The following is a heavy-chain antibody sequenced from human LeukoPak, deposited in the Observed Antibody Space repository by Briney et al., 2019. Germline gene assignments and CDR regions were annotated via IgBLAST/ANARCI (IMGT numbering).Heavy chain of an antibody. CDR3: ARATDCSGGSCYSSYYYYYMDV. D-gene: IGHD2-15*01. CDR1: GYTFTSYG. CDR2: IIPILGIA. V-gene: IGHV1-69*04. Sequence: GASVKVSCKASGYTFTSYGISWVRQAPGQGLEWMGRIIPILGIANYAQKFQGRVTITADKSTSTAYMELSSLRSEDTAVYYCARATDCSGGSCYSSYYYYYMDVWGKGTTVTVSS. J-gene: IGHJ6*03.